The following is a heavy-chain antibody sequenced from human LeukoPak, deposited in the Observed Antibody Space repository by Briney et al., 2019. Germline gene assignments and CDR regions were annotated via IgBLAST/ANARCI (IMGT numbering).Heavy chain of an antibody. V-gene: IGHV3-30*02. D-gene: IGHD2-15*01. CDR2: IWYDGSKK. CDR1: GFTFSRYG. CDR3: AKDQSIVVVVAATRGMDV. J-gene: IGHJ6*02. Sequence: GGSLRLSCAASGFTFSRYGMHWVRQAPGKGLEWVAVIWYDGSKKYYADSVKGRFTISRDNSKNTLYLQMNSLRAEDTAVYYCAKDQSIVVVVAATRGMDVWGQGTTVTVSS.